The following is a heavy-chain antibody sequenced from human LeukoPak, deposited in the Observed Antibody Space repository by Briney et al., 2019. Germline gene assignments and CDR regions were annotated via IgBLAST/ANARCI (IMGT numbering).Heavy chain of an antibody. Sequence: ETLSLTCAVYGGSFSGYYWSWVRQAPGKELEWVSVIYSGGSTYYADSVKGRFTISRDNAKNSLYLQMNSLRAEDTAVYYCAELGITMIGGVWGKGTTVTISS. CDR3: AELGITMIGGV. V-gene: IGHV3-53*01. CDR2: IYSGGST. J-gene: IGHJ6*04. CDR1: GGSFSGYY. D-gene: IGHD3-10*02.